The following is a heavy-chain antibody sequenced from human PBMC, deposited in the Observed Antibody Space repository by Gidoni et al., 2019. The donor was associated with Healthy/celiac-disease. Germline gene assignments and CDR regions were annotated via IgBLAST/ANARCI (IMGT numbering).Heavy chain of an antibody. CDR2: ISGSGSNI. CDR1: GLPFSKYR. V-gene: IGHV3-48*02. J-gene: IGHJ4*02. CDR3: SRDPRYYDTSGPFT. Sequence: EVQLVESGGGLVQPGGSLSLSCPASGLPFSKYRMNWVRQAPGKGLEWVSYISGSGSNIDYADSVKGRFTISRDNAKNSLYLQMNSLRDEDTAVYYCSRDPRYYDTSGPFTWGQGTLVTVSS. D-gene: IGHD3-22*01.